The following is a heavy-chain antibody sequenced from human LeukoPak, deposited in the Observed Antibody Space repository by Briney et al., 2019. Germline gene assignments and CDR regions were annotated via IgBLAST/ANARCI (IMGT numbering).Heavy chain of an antibody. CDR3: ARNGDYGGYYYYMDV. Sequence: ASVKVSCTASGYTFTSYYMHWVRQAPGQGLEWMGIINPSGGSAGYAQKFQGRVTMTRDTSTSTVYMELSSLRSEDTAVYYCARNGDYGGYYYYMDVWGKGTTVTISS. CDR1: GYTFTSYY. J-gene: IGHJ6*03. V-gene: IGHV1-46*01. CDR2: INPSGGSA. D-gene: IGHD4-17*01.